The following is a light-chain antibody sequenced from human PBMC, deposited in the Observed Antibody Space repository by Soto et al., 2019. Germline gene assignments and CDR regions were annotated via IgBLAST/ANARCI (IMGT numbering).Light chain of an antibody. J-gene: IGKJ4*01. V-gene: IGKV3-15*01. CDR2: GAS. CDR1: QSVSGD. CDR3: QKYNNWLFT. Sequence: EIVMTQSPATLSVSRGERVTLSCRASQSVSGDLAWYQQKPGQAPRLLIYGASTRATGIPARFSGSGSGTEFTPTISSLQSEDFAVYYCQKYNNWLFTFGGGTRVEIK.